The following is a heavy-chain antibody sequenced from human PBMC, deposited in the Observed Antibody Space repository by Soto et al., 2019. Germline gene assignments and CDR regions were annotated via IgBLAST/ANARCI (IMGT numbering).Heavy chain of an antibody. V-gene: IGHV1-69*01. CDR2: IIPVFGRA. J-gene: IGHJ4*02. CDR3: ARDTSDGVVAGTGVEY. D-gene: IGHD6-19*01. Sequence: QVQLVQSGAEVKKPGSSVKVSCKASGGTFSNFGMSWVRQAPGQGLEWMGVIIPVFGRANYARTFQGRVRITADGSTSTVDMELRSFRSEDTAVSFCARDTSDGVVAGTGVEYWVQGSVVTVS. CDR1: GGTFSNFG.